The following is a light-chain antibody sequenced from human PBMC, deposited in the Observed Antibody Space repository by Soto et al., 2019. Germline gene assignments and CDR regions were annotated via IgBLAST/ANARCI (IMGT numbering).Light chain of an antibody. CDR3: AAWDDSLNVVV. CDR1: SSNIGSNT. J-gene: IGLJ2*01. V-gene: IGLV1-44*01. Sequence: QSVLTQPPSASGTPGQRVTISCSGSSSNIGSNTVKWYQQLPGTAPKLLIYSNHRRPSGVPDRFSGSKSGTSASLAISGLQSEDEADYYCAAWDDSLNVVVFGGGTKVTVL. CDR2: SNH.